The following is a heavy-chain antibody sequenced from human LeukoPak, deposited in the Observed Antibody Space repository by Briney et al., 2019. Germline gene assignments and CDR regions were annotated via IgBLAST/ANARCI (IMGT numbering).Heavy chain of an antibody. V-gene: IGHV4-61*09. D-gene: IGHD1-26*01. Sequence: TSETLSLTCSLSVGSINVGSDYWSWIRRPAGKPLEWIGHIFTTGSTSYNPSLRTRVTISEDSSKDQFALNLKSVTAADTAVYYCARAEKSVGSAFDIWGQGTMVTVSS. CDR1: VGSINVGSDY. CDR3: ARAEKSVGSAFDI. J-gene: IGHJ3*02. CDR2: IFTTGST.